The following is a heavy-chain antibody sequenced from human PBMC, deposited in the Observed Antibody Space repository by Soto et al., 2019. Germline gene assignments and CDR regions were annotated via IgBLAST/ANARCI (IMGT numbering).Heavy chain of an antibody. J-gene: IGHJ1*01. CDR1: GASITDSY. CDR3: ARGDSDLAVSEAAY. Sequence: QMQMQESGPRLVKPSETLSLTCTVSGASITDSYWSWIRQPPEKGLEWIGYIYFSGVATYNLSLRSRATMSRDTSKNEFSLKLTSVTAADTAIYYCARGDSDLAVSEAAYWGQGTLVTVSS. V-gene: IGHV4-59*01. D-gene: IGHD2-15*01. CDR2: IYFSGVA.